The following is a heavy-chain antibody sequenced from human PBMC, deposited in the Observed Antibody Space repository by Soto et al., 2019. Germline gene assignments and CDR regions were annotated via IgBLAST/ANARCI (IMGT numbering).Heavy chain of an antibody. Sequence: GGSLRLSCAASGFTFSSYGMHWVRQAPGKGLEWVAVIWYDGSNKYYADSVKGRFTISRDNSKNTLYLQMNSLRAEDTAVYYCARDRLDFGYCSGGSCYSFPDYWGQGTLVTVSS. J-gene: IGHJ4*02. D-gene: IGHD2-15*01. CDR2: IWYDGSNK. V-gene: IGHV3-33*01. CDR1: GFTFSSYG. CDR3: ARDRLDFGYCSGGSCYSFPDY.